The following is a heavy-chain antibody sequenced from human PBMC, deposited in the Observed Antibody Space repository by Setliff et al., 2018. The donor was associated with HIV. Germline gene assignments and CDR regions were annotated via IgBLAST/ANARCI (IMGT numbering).Heavy chain of an antibody. Sequence: SGPTLVNPTQTLTLTCTFSGFSLTTRGMGIYWIRQPTGKALEWLARIAWTDAKSYNTSLKTRLTVSWDTSKNQVVITMTNMDPVDTGTYDGARIYGLAPPVWGQGTQVTVSS. D-gene: IGHD3-10*01. CDR2: IAWTDAK. V-gene: IGHV2-70*04. CDR1: GFSLTTRGMG. CDR3: ARIYGLAPPV. J-gene: IGHJ4*02.